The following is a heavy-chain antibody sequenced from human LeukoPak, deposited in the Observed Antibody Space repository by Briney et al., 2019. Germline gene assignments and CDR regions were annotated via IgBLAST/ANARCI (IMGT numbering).Heavy chain of an antibody. Sequence: PGGSLRLSCAASGFTFSNYGMSWVRQAPGKGLEWVSGISGSGGSTYYADSVKGRFTISRDNSKNTLYLQMNSLRAEDTAVYYCAKEGYSYGREFDYWGQGTLVTVSS. CDR2: ISGSGGST. D-gene: IGHD5-18*01. J-gene: IGHJ4*02. CDR1: GFTFSNYG. V-gene: IGHV3-23*01. CDR3: AKEGYSYGREFDY.